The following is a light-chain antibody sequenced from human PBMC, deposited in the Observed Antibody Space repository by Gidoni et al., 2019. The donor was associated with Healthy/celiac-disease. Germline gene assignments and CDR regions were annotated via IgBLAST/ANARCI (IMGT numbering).Light chain of an antibody. CDR2: CAS. Sequence: DIVMTQSPDSLALSLRERATINCKYSQSVLYSSNNKNYLAWYQQKPGQPPKLLIYCASTRESGVPDRFSGSGSGTDFTLTISSLQAEDVAVYYCQQYYSTPCTFGQGTKLEIK. J-gene: IGKJ2*02. CDR1: QSVLYSSNNKNY. CDR3: QQYYSTPCT. V-gene: IGKV4-1*01.